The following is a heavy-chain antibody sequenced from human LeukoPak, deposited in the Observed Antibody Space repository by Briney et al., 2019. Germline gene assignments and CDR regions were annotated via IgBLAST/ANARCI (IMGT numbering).Heavy chain of an antibody. D-gene: IGHD2-2*01. CDR3: ANHLACGSTSCPSFDY. Sequence: PGGSLRLSCAASGFTFSSYAMSWVRQAPGKGLEWVSAISGSGGSTYYADSAKGRFTISRDNSKNTLYLQMNSLRAEDTAVYYCANHLACGSTSCPSFDYWGQGTLVTVSS. CDR1: GFTFSSYA. CDR2: ISGSGGST. J-gene: IGHJ4*02. V-gene: IGHV3-23*01.